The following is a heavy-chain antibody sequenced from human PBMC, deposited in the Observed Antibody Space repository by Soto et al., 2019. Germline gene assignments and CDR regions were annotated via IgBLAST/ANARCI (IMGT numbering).Heavy chain of an antibody. V-gene: IGHV4-39*01. CDR3: ARHLYGSGWTAFDY. J-gene: IGHJ4*01. D-gene: IGHD6-19*01. CDR2: IYYSGST. Sequence: SETLSLTCTVSGGSIGGSGYYWGWVRQSPGKGLEWIGSIYYSGSTYYNPSLKSRVTISVDTSKNQFSLKLSSVTAADAVVYHCARHLYGSGWTAFDYWGHGILVTVSS. CDR1: GGSIGGSGYY.